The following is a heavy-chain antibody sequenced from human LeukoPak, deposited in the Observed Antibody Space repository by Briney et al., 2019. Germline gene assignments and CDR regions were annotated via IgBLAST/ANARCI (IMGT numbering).Heavy chain of an antibody. CDR2: IYYSGST. CDR3: AREHLIAAQGNEWFDP. J-gene: IGHJ5*02. D-gene: IGHD6-6*01. V-gene: IGHV4-59*12. CDR1: GGSISSYY. Sequence: PSETLSLTCTVSGGSISSYYWSWIRQPPGKGLEWIGYIYYSGSTNYNPSLKSRVTISVDTSKNQFSLKLSSMTAADTAVYYCAREHLIAAQGNEWFDPWGQGTLVTVSS.